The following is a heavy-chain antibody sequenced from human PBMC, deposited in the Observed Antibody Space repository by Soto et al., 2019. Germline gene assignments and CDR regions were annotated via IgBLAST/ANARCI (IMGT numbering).Heavy chain of an antibody. CDR1: GRSISSGGYY. Sequence: SETLSLTCTVSGRSISSGGYYWSWIRQHPGKGLEWIGYIYYSGSTYYNPSLKSRVTISVDTSKNQFSLKLSFVTAADTAVYYCARVRSYDFWSGYFNWFDHWGQGTLVTVPQ. V-gene: IGHV4-31*03. J-gene: IGHJ5*02. CDR3: ARVRSYDFWSGYFNWFDH. D-gene: IGHD3-3*01. CDR2: IYYSGST.